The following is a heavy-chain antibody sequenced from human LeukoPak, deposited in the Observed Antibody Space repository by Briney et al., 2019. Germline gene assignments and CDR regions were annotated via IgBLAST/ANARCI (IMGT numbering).Heavy chain of an antibody. CDR1: GGSISSSSYS. Sequence: SETLSLTCTVSGGSISSSSYSWDWIRQPPGKGLEWIGNIYYSGSTYYNPSLKSRVTISVDTSKNQFSLKVSSVTAADTAVYYCARHGYTSSCALCDAFDIWGQGTMVTVSS. D-gene: IGHD6-13*01. V-gene: IGHV4-39*07. J-gene: IGHJ3*02. CDR3: ARHGYTSSCALCDAFDI. CDR2: IYYSGST.